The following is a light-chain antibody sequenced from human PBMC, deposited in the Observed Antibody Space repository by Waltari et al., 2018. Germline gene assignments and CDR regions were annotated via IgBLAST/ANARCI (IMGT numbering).Light chain of an antibody. CDR3: AAWDDSLSAWV. CDR2: RGN. CDR1: SSNIGSNY. V-gene: IGLV1-47*01. Sequence: QSVLTQPPSASETPGQRVTISCSGSSSNIGSNYVYWYLQVPGTAPKLLIYRGNPRPSGVPDRFSGSKSGTSASLAISGLRSEDEADYYCAAWDDSLSAWVFGGGTKLTVL. J-gene: IGLJ3*02.